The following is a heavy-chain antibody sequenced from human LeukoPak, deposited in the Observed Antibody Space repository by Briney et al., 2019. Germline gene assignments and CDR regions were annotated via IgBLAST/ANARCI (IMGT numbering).Heavy chain of an antibody. Sequence: GGSLRLSCAVSGFTFSSYWMHWVRQAPGKGLVWVSHIKTDGSTTAYADSVKGRFTISRDNAKNTLYLQMNSLRADDTGVYYCARGSQQLPRSTPGYWGQGPLVTVSS. CDR3: ARGSQQLPRSTPGY. D-gene: IGHD2-2*01. CDR2: IKTDGSTT. V-gene: IGHV3-74*01. CDR1: GFTFSSYW. J-gene: IGHJ4*02.